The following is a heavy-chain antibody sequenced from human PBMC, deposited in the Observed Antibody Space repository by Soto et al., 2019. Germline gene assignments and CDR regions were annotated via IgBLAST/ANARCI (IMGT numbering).Heavy chain of an antibody. CDR2: ISAYNGNT. CDR1: GYTFTSYG. Sequence: GASVKVSCKASGYTFTSYGISWVRQAPGQGLEWMGWISAYNGNTNYAQKLQGRVTMTTDTSTSTAYMELRSLRSDDTAVYYCARVEERRAAAGTLEGWGQGTLVTVSS. D-gene: IGHD6-13*01. J-gene: IGHJ4*02. V-gene: IGHV1-18*04. CDR3: ARVEERRAAAGTLEG.